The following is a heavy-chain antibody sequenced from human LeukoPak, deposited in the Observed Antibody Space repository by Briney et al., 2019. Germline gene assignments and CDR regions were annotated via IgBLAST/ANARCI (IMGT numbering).Heavy chain of an antibody. CDR1: GFMFSIYT. Sequence: GGSLRLSCAASGFMFSIYTMTWVRQAPGKGLEWVSFISSSSSSIYYADSVKGRFTISRDSAKNSLYLQMNSLRAEDTAVYYCARSVLDYYYYMDVWGKGTTVTVSS. V-gene: IGHV3-21*01. CDR2: ISSSSSSI. D-gene: IGHD2-15*01. CDR3: ARSVLDYYYYMDV. J-gene: IGHJ6*03.